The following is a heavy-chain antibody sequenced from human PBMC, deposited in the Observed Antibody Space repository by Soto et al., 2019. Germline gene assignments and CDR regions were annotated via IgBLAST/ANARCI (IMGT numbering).Heavy chain of an antibody. CDR1: GFTFNRHT. V-gene: IGHV3-23*01. Sequence: PGGSLRLSCAASGFTFNRHTMGWVRQAPGKGLVWVSSVSDTGGTPFYLDSVRGRFIISRDNSNNTVHLQMNSLRAEDTARYYCAKGLYPDSSGWDDAFDFWGQGTMVTVSS. D-gene: IGHD6-19*01. CDR3: AKGLYPDSSGWDDAFDF. CDR2: VSDTGGTP. J-gene: IGHJ3*01.